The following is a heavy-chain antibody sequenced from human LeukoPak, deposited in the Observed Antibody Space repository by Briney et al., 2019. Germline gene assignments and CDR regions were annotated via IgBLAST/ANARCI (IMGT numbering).Heavy chain of an antibody. D-gene: IGHD2-15*01. J-gene: IGHJ5*02. CDR3: ARFRRGYCSGGSCYWNWFDP. CDR2: IYYSGST. V-gene: IGHV4-59*08. CDR1: GGSISSYY. Sequence: SETLSLTCTVSGGSISSYYWSWIRQPPGKGLEWIGYIYYSGSTNYNPSLKSRVTISVDTSQNQFSLKLSSVTAADTAVYYCARFRRGYCSGGSCYWNWFDPWGQGTLVTVSS.